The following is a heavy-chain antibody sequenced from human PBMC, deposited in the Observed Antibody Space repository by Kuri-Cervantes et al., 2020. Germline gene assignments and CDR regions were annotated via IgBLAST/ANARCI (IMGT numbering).Heavy chain of an antibody. CDR2: ISAYSDNT. Sequence: ASVKVSCKASGYIFTNYAIIWVRQAPGQGLEWMGWISAYSDNTKYAQKFQGRVTMTTNTSTDTAYMELRSLRSDDTAVYFCAVEGAFDIWGQGTMVTVSS. J-gene: IGHJ3*02. CDR3: AVEGAFDI. V-gene: IGHV1-18*01. CDR1: GYIFTNYA.